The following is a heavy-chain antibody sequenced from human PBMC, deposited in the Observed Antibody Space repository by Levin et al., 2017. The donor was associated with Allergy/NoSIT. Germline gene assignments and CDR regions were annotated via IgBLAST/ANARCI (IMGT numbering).Heavy chain of an antibody. CDR3: VKPMGYCSGGSCYAFDY. CDR1: GFSFSNYG. D-gene: IGHD2-15*01. J-gene: IGHJ4*02. V-gene: IGHV3-30*18. Sequence: GGSLRLSCAASGFSFSNYGMHWVRQAPGKGLEWVAVISYDGSDKYYVDSVKGRFTISRDNSKNTLYLQMNSLRAEDTAVYYCVKPMGYCSGGSCYAFDYWGQGTLVSVSS. CDR2: ISYDGSDK.